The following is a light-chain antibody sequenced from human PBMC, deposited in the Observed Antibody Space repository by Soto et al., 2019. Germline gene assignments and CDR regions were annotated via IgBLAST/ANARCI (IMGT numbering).Light chain of an antibody. CDR2: DVS. V-gene: IGLV2-14*03. Sequence: QSVLTQPASVSGSPGQSITISCTGTSSDVGGYNYVSWYQHHPGKAPKLLIYDVSNRPSGVSNRFSGSKSDNTASLTISGLQPEDEADYYCSSYTTSNVRQIDFVTGTKVTDL. CDR3: SSYTTSNVRQID. J-gene: IGLJ1*01. CDR1: SSDVGGYNY.